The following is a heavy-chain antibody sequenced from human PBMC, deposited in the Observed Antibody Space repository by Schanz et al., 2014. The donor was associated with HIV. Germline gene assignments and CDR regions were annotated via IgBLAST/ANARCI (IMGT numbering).Heavy chain of an antibody. CDR3: ARDLHDYGDARTDY. CDR2: IGSGGGYR. CDR1: GFSFSSFS. Sequence: EVHLVESGGGLVEPGGSLRLSCEASGFSFSSFSMNWVRQAPGKGLEWVSPIGSGGGYRYYADSVNGRFTISRDNAKNSLHLQMSRLGAEDTAVYYCARDLHDYGDARTDYWGQGILVTVSS. J-gene: IGHJ4*02. D-gene: IGHD4-17*01. V-gene: IGHV3-21*06.